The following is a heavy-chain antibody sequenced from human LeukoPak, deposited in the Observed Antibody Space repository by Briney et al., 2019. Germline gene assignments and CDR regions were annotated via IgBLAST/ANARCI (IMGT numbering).Heavy chain of an antibody. CDR1: GFTFDDYA. Sequence: PGGSLRLTCAASGFTFDDYAMHWVRQAPGKGLEWVSSISWNSGDTGYADSVKGRFTISRDNAKNSLYLQMNSLRAEDTAVYYCARDRATHYYFDYWGQGTLVTVSS. V-gene: IGHV3-9*01. CDR2: ISWNSGDT. D-gene: IGHD5-12*01. CDR3: ARDRATHYYFDY. J-gene: IGHJ4*02.